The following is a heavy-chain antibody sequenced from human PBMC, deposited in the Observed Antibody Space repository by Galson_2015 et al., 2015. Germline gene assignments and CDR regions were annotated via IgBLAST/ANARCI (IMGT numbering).Heavy chain of an antibody. CDR1: GGSISSGSYY. Sequence: TLSLTCTVSGGSISSGSYYWSWIRQPAGKGLEWIGRIYTSGSTNYNPSLKSRVTISVDTSKNQFSLKLSSVTAADTAVYYCARIRSIQTKNWFDPWGQGTLVTVSS. D-gene: IGHD2-2*02. V-gene: IGHV4-61*02. CDR3: ARIRSIQTKNWFDP. CDR2: IYTSGST. J-gene: IGHJ5*02.